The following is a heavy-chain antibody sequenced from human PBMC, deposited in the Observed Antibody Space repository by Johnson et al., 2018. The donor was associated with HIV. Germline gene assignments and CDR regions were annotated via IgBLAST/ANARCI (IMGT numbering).Heavy chain of an antibody. CDR2: IYSGGST. V-gene: IGHV3-66*01. CDR1: GFTVSSNY. CDR3: ARDSFFEELNAFDI. J-gene: IGHJ3*02. D-gene: IGHD3-10*01. Sequence: VQLVESGGGLIQPGGSLRLSCAASGFTVSSNYMSLVRQAPGKGLEWVSVIYSGGSTYYADSVKGRFTISRDNSKNTLYLQMNSLRAEDTAVYYCARDSFFEELNAFDIWGQGTMVTVSS.